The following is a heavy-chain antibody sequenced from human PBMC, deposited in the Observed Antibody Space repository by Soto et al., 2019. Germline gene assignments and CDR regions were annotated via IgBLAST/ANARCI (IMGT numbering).Heavy chain of an antibody. Sequence: EVQLVESGGGLVKPGGSLRLSCAASGFTFTNAWMSWVRQAPGKGLEWVGRIKSKTDGGTTDYSAPVKGRFTISRDDSXXXXXXXXXXXXXXXXXXXXXXXXXXXXXXXXLYYFYYWGQGTLVTVSS. CDR2: IKSKTDGGTT. J-gene: IGHJ4*02. D-gene: IGHD2-2*01. V-gene: IGHV3-15*01. CDR1: GFTFTNAW. CDR3: XXXXXXXXXXXLYYFYY.